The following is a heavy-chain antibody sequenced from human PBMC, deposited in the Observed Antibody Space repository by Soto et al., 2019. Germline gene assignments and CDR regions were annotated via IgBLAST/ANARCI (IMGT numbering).Heavy chain of an antibody. Sequence: PSETLSLTCTVSGGSISSYYWSWIRQPPGKGLEWIGYIYYSGSTNYNPSLKSRVTISVDTSKNQFSLKLSSVTAADTAVYHCARGSSRNWFDPWGQGTLVTVSS. V-gene: IGHV4-59*08. J-gene: IGHJ5*02. CDR3: ARGSSRNWFDP. CDR1: GGSISSYY. CDR2: IYYSGST. D-gene: IGHD6-19*01.